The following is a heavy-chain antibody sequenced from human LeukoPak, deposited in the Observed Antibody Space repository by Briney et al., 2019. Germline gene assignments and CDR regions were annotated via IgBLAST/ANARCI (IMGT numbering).Heavy chain of an antibody. J-gene: IGHJ3*02. CDR2: ISSSSSYI. CDR1: GFTFSSYS. D-gene: IGHD4/OR15-4a*01. CDR3: ARAPTMVVSSDHAFDI. V-gene: IGHV3-21*01. Sequence: GGSLRLSCAASGFTFSSYSMNWVRQAPGKGLEWVSSISSSSSYIYYADSVKGRFTISRDNAKNSLSLQMNTLRAEGTAVYFCARAPTMVVSSDHAFDIWGQGTMVTVSS.